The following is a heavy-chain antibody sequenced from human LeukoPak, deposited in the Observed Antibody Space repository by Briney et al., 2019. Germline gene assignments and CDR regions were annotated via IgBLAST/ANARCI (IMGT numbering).Heavy chain of an antibody. CDR1: GYTFTKYD. CDR2: ISPYIGNT. Sequence: GASVKVSCKASGYTFTKYDIHWVRRAPGQRLEWMGWISPYIGNTYYSQKLQGRVTMTTDTSTTTAYMELRSLRSDDTGVYYCARFTPRLSREKFDYWGQGTLVTVSS. J-gene: IGHJ4*02. CDR3: ARFTPRLSREKFDY. D-gene: IGHD3-3*02. V-gene: IGHV1-18*01.